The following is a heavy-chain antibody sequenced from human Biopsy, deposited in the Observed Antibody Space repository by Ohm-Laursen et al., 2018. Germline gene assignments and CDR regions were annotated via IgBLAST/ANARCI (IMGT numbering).Heavy chain of an antibody. D-gene: IGHD4-17*01. CDR3: VRGLADGVHLN. V-gene: IGHV3-66*01. CDR2: IYTGDIT. Sequence: SLRLSCTASGFTINSNYMNWARQAPGKGLERVSVIYTGDITSYADSVKGRFTISRDISKNALYLHMNSLRAEDRGVYYCVRGLADGVHLNWGQGTLVAVSS. CDR1: GFTINSNY. J-gene: IGHJ4*02.